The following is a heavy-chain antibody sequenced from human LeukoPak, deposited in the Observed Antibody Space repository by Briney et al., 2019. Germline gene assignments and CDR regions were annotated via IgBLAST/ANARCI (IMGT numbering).Heavy chain of an antibody. CDR2: IIPIFGTA. Sequence: SVKVSCKASGGTFSSYAISWVRQAPGQGLEWMGGIIPIFGTANYAQKFQGRVTITADESTSTAYMELSSLRSEDTAVYYCARDRRIAAAGTDPYYYYYYMDVWGTGTTVTVSS. V-gene: IGHV1-69*13. CDR3: ARDRRIAAAGTDPYYYYYYMDV. CDR1: GGTFSSYA. J-gene: IGHJ6*03. D-gene: IGHD6-13*01.